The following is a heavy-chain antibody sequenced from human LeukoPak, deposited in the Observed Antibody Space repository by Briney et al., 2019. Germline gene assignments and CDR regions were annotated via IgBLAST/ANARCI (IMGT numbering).Heavy chain of an antibody. CDR3: ARGRGGGYSYGSRKNWFDP. D-gene: IGHD5-18*01. J-gene: IGHJ5*02. CDR2: INHSGST. CDR1: GGSFSGYY. V-gene: IGHV4-34*01. Sequence: PSETLSLTCAVYGGSFSGYYWSWIRQPPGKGLEWIGEINHSGSTNYNPSLKSRVTISVDTSKNQVSLKLISVTATDTAVYYCARGRGGGYSYGSRKNWFDPWGQGTLVTVSS.